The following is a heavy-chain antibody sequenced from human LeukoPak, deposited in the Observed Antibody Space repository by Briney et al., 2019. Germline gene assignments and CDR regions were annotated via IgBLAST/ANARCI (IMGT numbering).Heavy chain of an antibody. D-gene: IGHD2-21*02. CDR3: ARAYCGGDCYWARFDP. Sequence: GASVKVSRKASGYTFTSYYMHWVRQAPGQGLEWMGIINPSGGSTSYAQKFQGRVTMTRDTSTSTVYMELSSLRSEDTAVYYCARAYCGGDCYWARFDPWGQGTLVTVSS. J-gene: IGHJ5*02. CDR1: GYTFTSYY. V-gene: IGHV1-46*01. CDR2: INPSGGST.